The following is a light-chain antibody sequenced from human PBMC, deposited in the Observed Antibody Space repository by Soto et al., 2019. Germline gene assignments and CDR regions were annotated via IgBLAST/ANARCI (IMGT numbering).Light chain of an antibody. V-gene: IGLV2-11*01. J-gene: IGLJ3*02. CDR3: CSYAGSYPWV. Sequence: QLVLTQPRSVSGSPGQSVTISCTGTSSDVGGYNYVSWYQQHPGKAPKLMIYDVSKRPSGVPDRFSGSKSGNTASLTISGLQAEDEADYYCCSYAGSYPWVFGGGTKVTVL. CDR2: DVS. CDR1: SSDVGGYNY.